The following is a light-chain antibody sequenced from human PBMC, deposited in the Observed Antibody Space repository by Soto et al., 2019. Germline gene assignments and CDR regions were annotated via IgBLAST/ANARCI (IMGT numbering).Light chain of an antibody. CDR3: SSYTSSSTYV. V-gene: IGLV2-14*01. CDR2: EVS. J-gene: IGLJ1*01. CDR1: SSDVGGYNY. Sequence: QSLLTQPASVSVSPGQSVTISCTGTSSDVGGYNYVSWYQQHPGKALKLMIYEVSNRPSGVSNRFSGSKSGNTASLTISGLQAEDEADYYCSSYTSSSTYVFGTGTKVTVL.